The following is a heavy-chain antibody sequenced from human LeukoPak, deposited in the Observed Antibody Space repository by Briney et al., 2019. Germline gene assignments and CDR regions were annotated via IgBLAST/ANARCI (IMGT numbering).Heavy chain of an antibody. V-gene: IGHV3-66*01. D-gene: IGHD6-19*01. CDR2: IYSGGST. Sequence: GGSLRLSCAASGFTFSSNYMSWVRQAPGKGLEWVSVIYSGGSTYYADSVKGRFTISRDNSKNTLYLQMNSLRAEDTAAYYCARVTTNSGWGPEYFQHWGQGTLVTVSS. CDR3: ARVTTNSGWGPEYFQH. CDR1: GFTFSSNY. J-gene: IGHJ1*01.